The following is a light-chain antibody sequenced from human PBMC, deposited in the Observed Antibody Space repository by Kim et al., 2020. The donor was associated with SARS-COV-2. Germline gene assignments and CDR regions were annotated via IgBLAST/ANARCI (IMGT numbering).Light chain of an antibody. Sequence: SYELTQPPSVSVAPGKTASVTCGGTNIRSKSVHWYQQKPGQAPVLVVYDDTDRPSGIPERFSGSNSGNTATLTISRVEAGDEADYYCQVWDSSSDHVVFGGGTQLTVL. V-gene: IGLV3-21*03. CDR3: QVWDSSSDHVV. J-gene: IGLJ2*01. CDR2: DDT. CDR1: NIRSKS.